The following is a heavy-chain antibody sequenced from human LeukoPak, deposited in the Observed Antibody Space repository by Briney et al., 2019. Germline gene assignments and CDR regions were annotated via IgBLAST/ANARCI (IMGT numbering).Heavy chain of an antibody. CDR3: ASGIDYYDSSGPFDY. D-gene: IGHD3-22*01. Sequence: PGGSLRLSCAASGFTFSSYWMSWVRQAPGKGLEWVANIKQDGSEKYYVDSVKGRFTISRDNAKNSLYLQMNSLRAEDTAVYYCASGIDYYDSSGPFDYWGQGTLVTVSS. CDR1: GFTFSSYW. CDR2: IKQDGSEK. V-gene: IGHV3-7*01. J-gene: IGHJ4*02.